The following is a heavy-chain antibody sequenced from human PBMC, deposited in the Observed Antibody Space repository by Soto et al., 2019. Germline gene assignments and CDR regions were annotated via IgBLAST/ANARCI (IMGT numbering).Heavy chain of an antibody. V-gene: IGHV1-69*08. J-gene: IGHJ4*02. D-gene: IGHD6-19*01. CDR2: IIPILGIA. CDR3: AREYSSGPIDY. Sequence: QVQLVQSGAEVKKPGSSVKVSCKASGGTFSSYTISWVRQAPGQGLEWMGRIIPILGIANYAQKFQGRVTITADKYTSTAYMELSSLRSEDTAVYYCAREYSSGPIDYWGQGTLVTVSS. CDR1: GGTFSSYT.